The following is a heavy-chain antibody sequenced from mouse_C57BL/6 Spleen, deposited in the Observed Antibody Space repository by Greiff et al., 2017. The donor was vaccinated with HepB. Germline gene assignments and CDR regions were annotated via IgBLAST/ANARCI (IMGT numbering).Heavy chain of an antibody. CDR3: ARGYDYDLDY. CDR1: GFTFSDYG. CDR2: ISSGSSTI. Sequence: EVMLVESGGDLVKPGGSLKLSCAASGFTFSDYGMHWVRQAPEKGLEWVAYISSGSSTIYYADTVKGRFTISRDNAKNTLFLQMTSLRSEDTAMYYCARGYDYDLDYWGQGTTLTVSS. V-gene: IGHV5-17*01. J-gene: IGHJ2*01. D-gene: IGHD2-4*01.